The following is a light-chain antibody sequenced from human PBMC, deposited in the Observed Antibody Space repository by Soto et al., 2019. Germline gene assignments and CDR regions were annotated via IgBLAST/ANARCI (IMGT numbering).Light chain of an antibody. CDR2: LYSDGSH. J-gene: IGLJ3*02. Sequence: VLTQSPSASASLGASVKLTCTLSSDYSTYAIAWHQQQPEKGPRYLMKLYSDGSHTKGDGIPDRFSGSSSGAERYLTISSLQSEDEADYYCQTWGTGIRVFGGGTKLTVL. V-gene: IGLV4-69*02. CDR1: SDYSTYA. CDR3: QTWGTGIRV.